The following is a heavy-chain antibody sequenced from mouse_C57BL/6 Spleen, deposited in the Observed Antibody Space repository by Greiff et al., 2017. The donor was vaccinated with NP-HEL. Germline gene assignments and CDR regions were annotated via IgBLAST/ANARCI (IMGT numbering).Heavy chain of an antibody. J-gene: IGHJ1*03. CDR2: IYPGDGDT. V-gene: IGHV1-82*01. CDR1: GYAFSSSW. CDR3: ARGTGKTEYFDV. D-gene: IGHD4-1*01. Sequence: VQLQQSGPELVKPGASVKISCKASGYAFSSSWMDWVKQRPGKGLEWIGRIYPGDGDTNYNGKFKGKATLTADKSSSTAYMQLSSLTSEDSAVYFCARGTGKTEYFDVWGTGTTVTVSS.